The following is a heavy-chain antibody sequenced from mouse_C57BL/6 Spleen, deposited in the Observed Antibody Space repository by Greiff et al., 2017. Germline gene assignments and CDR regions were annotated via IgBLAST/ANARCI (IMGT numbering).Heavy chain of an antibody. V-gene: IGHV1-85*01. Sequence: VKLQESGPELVKPGASVKLSCKASGYTFTSYDINWVKQRPGQGLEWIGWIYPRDGSTKYNEKFKGKATLTVATSSSTAYMELHSLTSEDSAVYFCARGAHYYGSSRYFDYWGQGTTLTVSS. CDR3: ARGAHYYGSSRYFDY. D-gene: IGHD1-1*01. J-gene: IGHJ2*01. CDR2: IYPRDGST. CDR1: GYTFTSYD.